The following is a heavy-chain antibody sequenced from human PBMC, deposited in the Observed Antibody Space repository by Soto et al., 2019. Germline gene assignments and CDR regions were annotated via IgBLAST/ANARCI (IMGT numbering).Heavy chain of an antibody. CDR2: IKSKTDGGTT. CDR3: TTDISGRREKNWFDP. Sequence: EVQLVESGGGLVKPGGSLRLSCAASGFTFSNAWMSWVRQAPGKGLEWVGRIKSKTDGGTTDYAAPVKGRFTISRDDSKNTLYLQMNSLKTEDTAVYYCTTDISGRREKNWFDPWGQGTLVTVSS. CDR1: GFTFSNAW. V-gene: IGHV3-15*01. D-gene: IGHD2-15*01. J-gene: IGHJ5*02.